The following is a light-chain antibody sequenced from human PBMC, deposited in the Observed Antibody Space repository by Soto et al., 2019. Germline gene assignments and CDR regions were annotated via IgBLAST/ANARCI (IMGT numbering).Light chain of an antibody. V-gene: IGKV3D-15*01. J-gene: IGKJ4*01. CDR1: QTVRDN. CDR2: GAT. CDR3: QQYNNWPLT. Sequence: EVVMTQSPATLSVSPGERATLSCRASQTVRDNLGWYQQKPGQPPRLLIYGATTRATGIPARFSGSGSGTEFTLTISSLQSEDFAVYYCQQYNNWPLTFGGGTNVEIK.